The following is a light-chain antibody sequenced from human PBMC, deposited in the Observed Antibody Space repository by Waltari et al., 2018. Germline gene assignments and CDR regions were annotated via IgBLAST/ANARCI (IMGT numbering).Light chain of an antibody. V-gene: IGKV3-15*01. Sequence: EIVLTQSPATLSVSQGERVTLSCRASQSLYINLAWYQQKPGQPPRLLIYRASTRATGVPPRFSDTGSGTQFTLTISSLQSEDSGVYYCQQDNEWPPITFGQGTRLEIQ. J-gene: IGKJ5*01. CDR1: QSLYIN. CDR2: RAS. CDR3: QQDNEWPPIT.